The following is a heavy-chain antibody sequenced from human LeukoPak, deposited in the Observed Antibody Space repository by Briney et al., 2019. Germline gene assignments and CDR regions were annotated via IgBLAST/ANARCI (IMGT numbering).Heavy chain of an antibody. V-gene: IGHV3-53*01. CDR1: GFTASSSY. Sequence: PGGSLRLSCGAAGFTASSSYMTWGRQAPGKGLEWVSVIFSGGSTYYAESVRGRFTISRGNSQNTLYLQMNSLRAEDTAIYYCARPTYSESTRYGMDVWGQGTTVIVS. D-gene: IGHD5-12*01. CDR2: IFSGGST. J-gene: IGHJ6*02. CDR3: ARPTYSESTRYGMDV.